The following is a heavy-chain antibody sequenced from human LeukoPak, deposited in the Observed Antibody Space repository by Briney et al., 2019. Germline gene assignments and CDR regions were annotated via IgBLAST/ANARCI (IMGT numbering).Heavy chain of an antibody. V-gene: IGHV3-23*01. CDR1: GFTFSSYA. CDR3: AKPHYSGSGSYSREDY. J-gene: IGHJ4*02. Sequence: PGGSLRLSCAASGFTFSSYAMSWVRQAPGKGLEWVSAISGSGGGTYYADSVKGRLTISRDNSKITVYLQMNSLRAEDTAVYYCAKPHYSGSGSYSREDYWGQGTLVTVSS. CDR2: ISGSGGGT. D-gene: IGHD3-10*01.